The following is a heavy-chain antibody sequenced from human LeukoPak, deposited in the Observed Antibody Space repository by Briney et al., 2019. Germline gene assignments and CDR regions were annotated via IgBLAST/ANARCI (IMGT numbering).Heavy chain of an antibody. Sequence: TPSETLSLTCTVSGGSIRSYYWSWIRQPPGKGLEWTGFISYSVTTNYNPSLKSRVTILVDTSKNQFSLELNSVTAADTAVYYCARPKDPGLYDAFDIWGQGTMVTVSS. CDR3: ARPKDPGLYDAFDI. CDR1: GGSIRSYY. CDR2: ISYSVTT. D-gene: IGHD2-2*02. V-gene: IGHV4-59*08. J-gene: IGHJ3*02.